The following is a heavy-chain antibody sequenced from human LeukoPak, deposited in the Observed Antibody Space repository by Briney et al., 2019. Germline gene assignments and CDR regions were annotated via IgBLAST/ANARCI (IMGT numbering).Heavy chain of an antibody. Sequence: SGTLSLTCTVSGGSISSGGYYWSWIRQPPGKGLEWIGYIYHSGSTYYNPSLESRVTISVDRSKNQFSLKLSSVAAADTAVYYCARSSIAVAGRFDYWGQGTLVTVSS. V-gene: IGHV4-30-2*01. D-gene: IGHD6-19*01. CDR1: GGSISSGGYY. CDR3: ARSSIAVAGRFDY. CDR2: IYHSGST. J-gene: IGHJ4*02.